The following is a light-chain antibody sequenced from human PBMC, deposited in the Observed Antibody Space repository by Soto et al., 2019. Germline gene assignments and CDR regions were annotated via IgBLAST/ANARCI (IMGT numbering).Light chain of an antibody. V-gene: IGLV2-8*01. CDR2: EVS. Sequence: QSVLTQPPSASGSPGQSVTISCTGTSSDVGAYNYVSWYQQHPGKAPKLMIYEVSKRPSGVPDRFSGSKSGNTASLTVSGLQAEDEADYYCSSYGGSRVFXTGTKVTVL. CDR1: SSDVGAYNY. CDR3: SSYGGSRV. J-gene: IGLJ1*01.